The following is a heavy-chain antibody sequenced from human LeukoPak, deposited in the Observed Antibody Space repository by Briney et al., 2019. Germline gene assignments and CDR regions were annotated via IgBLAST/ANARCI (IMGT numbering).Heavy chain of an antibody. CDR2: ISSSGSTI. Sequence: GGSLRLSCAASGFTFSSYEMNWVRQAPGKGLEWVSYISSSGSTIYYADSVKGRFTISRDNAKNSLYLQMNSLRAEDTAVYYCARDLGYDSSGYLDYWGQGTLVTVSS. V-gene: IGHV3-48*03. CDR1: GFTFSSYE. J-gene: IGHJ4*02. D-gene: IGHD3-22*01. CDR3: ARDLGYDSSGYLDY.